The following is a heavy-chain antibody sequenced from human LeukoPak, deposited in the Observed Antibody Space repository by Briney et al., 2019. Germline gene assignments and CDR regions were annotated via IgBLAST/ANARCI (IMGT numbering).Heavy chain of an antibody. J-gene: IGHJ4*02. Sequence: GGSLRLSCAASGFTFTSYGMHWVRQAPGKGLEWVAVIWYDGSNKYYADSVKGRFTISRDNSKNTLYLQMNSLRAEDTAVYYCVKLPYSDTSAYYVDYWGQGTLVTVSS. D-gene: IGHD3-22*01. CDR3: VKLPYSDTSAYYVDY. V-gene: IGHV3-33*06. CDR1: GFTFTSYG. CDR2: IWYDGSNK.